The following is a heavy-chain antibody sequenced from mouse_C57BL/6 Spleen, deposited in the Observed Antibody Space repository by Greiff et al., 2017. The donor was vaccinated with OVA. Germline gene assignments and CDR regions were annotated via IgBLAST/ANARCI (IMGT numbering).Heavy chain of an antibody. CDR3: ARVDRQLSPWDY. CDR1: GYSFTSYY. CDR2: IYPGSGNT. V-gene: IGHV1-66*01. J-gene: IGHJ2*01. D-gene: IGHD3-2*02. Sequence: VQLQQSGPELVKPGASVKISCKASGYSFTSYYIHWVKQRPGQGLEWIGWIYPGSGNTKYNEKFKGKATLTADTSSSTAYMQLSSLTSEDPAVYYCARVDRQLSPWDYWGQGTTLTVSS.